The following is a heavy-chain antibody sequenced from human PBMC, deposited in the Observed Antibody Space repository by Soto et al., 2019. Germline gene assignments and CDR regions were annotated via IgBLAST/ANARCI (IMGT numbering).Heavy chain of an antibody. CDR1: GGSFSGYY. D-gene: IGHD3-22*01. CDR2: INHSGST. CDR3: ANYDSSGGDY. J-gene: IGHJ4*02. V-gene: IGHV4-34*01. Sequence: QVQLQQWGAGLLKPSETLSLTCAVYGGSFSGYYWSWIRQPPGKGLEWIGEINHSGSTNYNPSLKSRVTISVDTSKNQFSLKLSSVTAADTAVYYCANYDSSGGDYWGQGTLVTVSS.